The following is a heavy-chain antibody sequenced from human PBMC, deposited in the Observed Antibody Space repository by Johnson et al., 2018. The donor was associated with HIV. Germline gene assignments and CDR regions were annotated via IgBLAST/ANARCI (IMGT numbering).Heavy chain of an antibody. V-gene: IGHV3-30*03. CDR3: ARVGVSGYDLAAFDI. CDR1: GFTFSSYG. J-gene: IGHJ3*02. Sequence: QMLLVESGGGVVQPGRSLRLSCAASGFTFSSYGMHWVRQAPGKGLEWVAIISNDGSNTYFADSVKGRFTISRDNSKNTLYLQMNSLRAEDTAVYYCARVGVSGYDLAAFDIWGRGTMVTVSS. CDR2: ISNDGSNT. D-gene: IGHD5-12*01.